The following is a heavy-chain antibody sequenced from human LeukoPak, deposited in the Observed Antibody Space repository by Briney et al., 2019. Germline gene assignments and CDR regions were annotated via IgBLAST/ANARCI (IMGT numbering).Heavy chain of an antibody. Sequence: SETLSLTCTVSGGSISSGDYYWSWIRQPPGKGLEWIGYIYYSGSTYYNPSLKSRVTISVDTPKNQFSLKLNSVTAADTAVYYCASYGSGSYRFDPWGQGTLVTVSS. CDR1: GGSISSGDYY. J-gene: IGHJ5*02. V-gene: IGHV4-30-4*01. CDR3: ASYGSGSYRFDP. CDR2: IYYSGST. D-gene: IGHD3-10*01.